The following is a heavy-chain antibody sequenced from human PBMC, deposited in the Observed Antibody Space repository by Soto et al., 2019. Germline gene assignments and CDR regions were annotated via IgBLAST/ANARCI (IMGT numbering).Heavy chain of an antibody. CDR1: GGTFRNYG. CDR2: IIPVFGTT. V-gene: IGHV1-69*13. CDR3: GRDCSGGSCHTLYYHGMDV. J-gene: IGHJ6*02. D-gene: IGHD2-15*01. Sequence: GASVKVSCKASGGTFRNYGIGWVRQAPGQGLEWMGGIIPVFGTTNYAQKFQGRVTITADESTSTAYIEVSSLRSEDTAMFYCGRDCSGGSCHTLYYHGMDVWGQGTTVTVSS.